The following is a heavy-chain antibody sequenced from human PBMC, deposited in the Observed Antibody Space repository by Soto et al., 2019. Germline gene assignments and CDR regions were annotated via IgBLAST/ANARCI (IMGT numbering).Heavy chain of an antibody. CDR3: ARGGFTYYYDRSGYYPYDY. J-gene: IGHJ4*02. CDR2: IIPILGTA. D-gene: IGHD3-22*01. CDR1: GGTFSSYA. Sequence: QVQLVQSGAEVKKPGSSVKVSCQASGGTFSSYAISWVRQAPGQGLEWMGGIIPILGTANYAEKFQGRVTITADESTSTAYMELSSLRSEDTAVYYCARGGFTYYYDRSGYYPYDYWGQGTLVTVSS. V-gene: IGHV1-69*01.